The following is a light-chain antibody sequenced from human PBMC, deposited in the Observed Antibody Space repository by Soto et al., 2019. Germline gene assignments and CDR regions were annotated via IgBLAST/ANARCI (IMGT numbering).Light chain of an antibody. CDR3: QQYSRAPLT. Sequence: ELVLTPSTATLSFSPGEIGTICVMASQSVTDNYLAWYQQKPGQAPRLVISGASSRTSGIPDRFSASGSGTDFTLNTSRLEPEDFAVYYCQQYSRAPLTVGQGTQV. V-gene: IGKV3-20*01. CDR1: QSVTDNY. J-gene: IGKJ1*01. CDR2: GAS.